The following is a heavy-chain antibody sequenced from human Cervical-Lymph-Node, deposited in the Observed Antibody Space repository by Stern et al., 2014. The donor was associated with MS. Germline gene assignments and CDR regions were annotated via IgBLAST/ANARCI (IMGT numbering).Heavy chain of an antibody. CDR1: GGSISSGDYY. CDR2: IYYSGST. J-gene: IGHJ5*02. D-gene: IGHD2-2*01. CDR3: ASANCSSTSCPNWFDP. V-gene: IGHV4-30-4*01. Sequence: VQLVQSGPGLVKPSQTLSLTCTVSGGSISSGDYYWSWIRQPPGKGLEWIGYIYYSGSTYYNPSLKSRFTISVDTSKNQFSLKLSSVTAADTAVYYCASANCSSTSCPNWFDPWGQGTLVTVSS.